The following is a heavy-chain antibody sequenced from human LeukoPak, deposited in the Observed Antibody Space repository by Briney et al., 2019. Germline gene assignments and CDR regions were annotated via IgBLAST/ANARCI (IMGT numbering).Heavy chain of an antibody. Sequence: GSLRLSCAASGFTFSSYSMNWVRQAPGKGLEWVSSFSSSSSYIYYADLVKGRFTLSRDNAKNSLYLQMNSLRAEDTAVYYCARDEGGEYYYGSGSYNYWGQGTLVTVSS. V-gene: IGHV3-21*01. CDR3: ARDEGGEYYYGSGSYNY. D-gene: IGHD3-10*01. CDR1: GFTFSSYS. CDR2: FSSSSSYI. J-gene: IGHJ4*02.